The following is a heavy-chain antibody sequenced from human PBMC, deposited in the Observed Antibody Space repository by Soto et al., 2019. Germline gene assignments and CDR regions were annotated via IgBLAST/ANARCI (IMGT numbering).Heavy chain of an antibody. J-gene: IGHJ4*02. D-gene: IGHD1-26*01. Sequence: ASVKVSCKASGYSFTDYFMHWVRQVPGHGLEWMGWTNPKSGVTKYPEKFQGRVTMTRDTSISTAYMELTRLRSDDTAVYYCARAHARLQVGSSDYWGQGTLVTVSS. V-gene: IGHV1-2*02. CDR2: TNPKSGVT. CDR3: ARAHARLQVGSSDY. CDR1: GYSFTDYF.